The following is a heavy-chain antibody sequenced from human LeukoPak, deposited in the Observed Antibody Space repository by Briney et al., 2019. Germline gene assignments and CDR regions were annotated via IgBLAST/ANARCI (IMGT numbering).Heavy chain of an antibody. V-gene: IGHV4-39*07. CDR1: GGSISSSSYY. Sequence: NPSETLSLTCTVSGGSISSSSYYWGWIRQPPGKGLEWIGSIYYSGSTYYNPSLKSRVTISVDTSKNRFSLKLSSVTAADTAVYYCARDLYDFWSGYPGGTFDYWGQGTLVTVSS. D-gene: IGHD3-3*01. CDR3: ARDLYDFWSGYPGGTFDY. J-gene: IGHJ4*02. CDR2: IYYSGST.